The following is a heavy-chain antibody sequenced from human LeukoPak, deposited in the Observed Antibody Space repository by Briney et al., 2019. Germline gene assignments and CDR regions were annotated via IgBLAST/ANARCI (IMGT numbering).Heavy chain of an antibody. CDR2: ISSSTYT. Sequence: GGSLRLSCAASGFTFSDYYMSWIRRAPGKGLEWISYISSSTYTNYADSVKGRFTISRDNAKNSMYLQMNSLRAEDTAVYYCARISGSYVFDYWGQGTLVTISS. CDR3: ARISGSYVFDY. J-gene: IGHJ4*02. CDR1: GFTFSDYY. D-gene: IGHD1-26*01. V-gene: IGHV3-11*03.